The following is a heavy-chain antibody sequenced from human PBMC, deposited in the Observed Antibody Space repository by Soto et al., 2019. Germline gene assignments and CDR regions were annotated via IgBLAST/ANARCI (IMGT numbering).Heavy chain of an antibody. CDR3: ARYRSSSWYGTAYYGMDV. D-gene: IGHD6-13*01. V-gene: IGHV1-2*02. Sequence: QVQLVQSGAEVKKPGASVKVSCKASGYTFTGYYMHWVRQAPGQGLEWMGWINPNSGGTNYAQKFQGRVTMTRDTAISTAYMELSRLRSDDTAVYYCARYRSSSWYGTAYYGMDVWGQGTTVTVSS. J-gene: IGHJ6*02. CDR2: INPNSGGT. CDR1: GYTFTGYY.